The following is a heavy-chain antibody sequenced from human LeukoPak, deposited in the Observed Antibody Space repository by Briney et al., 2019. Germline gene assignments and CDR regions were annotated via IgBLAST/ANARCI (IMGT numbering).Heavy chain of an antibody. CDR2: ISSSSSYI. CDR1: GFTFSIYS. J-gene: IGHJ4*02. Sequence: GGSLRLSCAASGFTFSIYSMNWVRQAPGKGLEWVSSISSSSSYIYYADSVKGRFTISRDNAKNSLYLQMNSLRAEDTAVYYCARVSIVENDYWGQGTLVTVSS. V-gene: IGHV3-21*01. D-gene: IGHD1-26*01. CDR3: ARVSIVENDY.